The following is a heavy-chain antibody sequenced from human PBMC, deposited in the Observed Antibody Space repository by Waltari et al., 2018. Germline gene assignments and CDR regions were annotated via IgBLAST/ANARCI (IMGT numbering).Heavy chain of an antibody. J-gene: IGHJ4*02. Sequence: QVQLVQSGAEVKKPGSSVKVSCKASGGTFSSYAISWVRQAPGPGLEWMGGLIPIRGIANSSQTFQGGVTITVDKSTSTAYMELSSLRSEDTAVYYCARATDCSGGSCYSDPRYYFDYWGQGTLVTVSS. CDR1: GGTFSSYA. V-gene: IGHV1-69*10. D-gene: IGHD2-15*01. CDR2: LIPIRGIA. CDR3: ARATDCSGGSCYSDPRYYFDY.